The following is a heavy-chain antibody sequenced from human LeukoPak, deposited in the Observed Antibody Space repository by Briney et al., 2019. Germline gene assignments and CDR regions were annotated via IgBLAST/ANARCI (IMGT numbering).Heavy chain of an antibody. V-gene: IGHV4-34*01. D-gene: IGHD4-23*01. CDR3: ARDGPVVTPVSSFDY. J-gene: IGHJ4*02. Sequence: PSETLSLTCAVYGGSFSGYYWSWIRQPPGKGLEWIGEINHSGSTNYNPSLKSRVTISVDTSKNQFSLKLSSVTAADTAVYYCARDGPVVTPVSSFDYWGQGTLVTVSS. CDR1: GGSFSGYY. CDR2: INHSGST.